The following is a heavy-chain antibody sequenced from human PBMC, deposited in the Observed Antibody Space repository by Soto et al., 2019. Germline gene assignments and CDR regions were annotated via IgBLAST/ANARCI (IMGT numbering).Heavy chain of an antibody. CDR2: IIPIFSSR. Sequence: QGQLVQAGAEVQKPGSSVKVSCKTSRDTFNKYAFNWVRQAPGQCLEWMGWIIPIFSSRNYAEKFQGSVTITADDSTSTAYMELRSLRFEDTAVYYCARGETYLGVWGQGTTVTVSS. CDR1: RDTFNKYA. J-gene: IGHJ6*02. D-gene: IGHD3-16*01. CDR3: ARGETYLGV. V-gene: IGHV1-69*01.